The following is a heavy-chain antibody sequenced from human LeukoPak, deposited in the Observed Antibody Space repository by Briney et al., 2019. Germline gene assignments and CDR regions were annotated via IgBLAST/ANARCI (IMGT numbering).Heavy chain of an antibody. Sequence: KSWETLCLTCTVSGVSFSSYDWSWIRQPAGKGLEWIGRIYTGGSTNYNPALKSRGTTSVDTSKNQFSLKLSSVTAADTAVYYCARESGYSYGYRPLDYWGQGTLVTVSS. CDR2: IYTGGST. CDR1: GVSFSSYD. D-gene: IGHD5-18*01. V-gene: IGHV4-4*07. CDR3: ARESGYSYGYRPLDY. J-gene: IGHJ4*02.